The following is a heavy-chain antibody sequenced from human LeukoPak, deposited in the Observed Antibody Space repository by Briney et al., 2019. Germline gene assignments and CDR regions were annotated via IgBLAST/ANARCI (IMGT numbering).Heavy chain of an antibody. CDR1: GFTFSSYA. CDR3: AGADQLLPRYDY. V-gene: IGHV3-30*01. J-gene: IGHJ4*02. Sequence: GRSLRLSCAASGFTFSSYAMHWVRQAPGKGLEWVAVISYDGSNKYYADSVKGRFTISRDNSKNTLYLQMNSLRAEDTAVYYCAGADQLLPRYDYWGQGTLVTVSS. CDR2: ISYDGSNK. D-gene: IGHD2-2*01.